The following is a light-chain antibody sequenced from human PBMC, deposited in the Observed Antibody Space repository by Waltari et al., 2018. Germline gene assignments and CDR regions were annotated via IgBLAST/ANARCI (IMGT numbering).Light chain of an antibody. CDR3: CSYAGSYTFAV. V-gene: IGLV2-11*01. CDR1: TSDVGGYNY. J-gene: IGLJ2*01. CDR2: DVG. Sequence: QSALTQPRSVSGSPGQPVPISCTGTTSDVGGYNYVSWYQQHPGKAPNVMIYDVGKRPSGVPDRFSGSKSGNTASLTISGLQAEDEADYYCCSYAGSYTFAVFGGGTKLTVL.